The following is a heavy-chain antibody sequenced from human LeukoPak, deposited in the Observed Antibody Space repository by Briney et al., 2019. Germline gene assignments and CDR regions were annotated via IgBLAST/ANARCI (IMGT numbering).Heavy chain of an antibody. CDR3: ARDHESVYDIFAMDV. J-gene: IGHJ6*03. Sequence: ASVKVSCKASGYTFTGYYMHWVRQAPGQGLEWMGWISAYNGNTNYAQKLQGRVTMTTDTSTSTAYMELRSLRSDDTAVYYCARDHESVYDIFAMDVWGKGTTVTVSS. D-gene: IGHD3-9*01. CDR2: ISAYNGNT. V-gene: IGHV1-18*04. CDR1: GYTFTGYY.